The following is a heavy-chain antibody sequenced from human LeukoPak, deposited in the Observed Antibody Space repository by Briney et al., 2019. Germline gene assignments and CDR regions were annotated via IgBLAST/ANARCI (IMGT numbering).Heavy chain of an antibody. D-gene: IGHD3-10*01. CDR3: AKXAXLLXFGELSYAFDI. V-gene: IGHV3-23*01. Sequence: GGSLRLSCAASGFTFSSYAMSWVRQAPGKGLEWVSAISGSGGSTYYADSVKGRFTISRDNSKNTLYLQMNSLRAEDTAVYYCAKXAXLLXFGELSYAFDIWGQGTMVTVSS. CDR2: ISGSGGST. CDR1: GFTFSSYA. J-gene: IGHJ3*02.